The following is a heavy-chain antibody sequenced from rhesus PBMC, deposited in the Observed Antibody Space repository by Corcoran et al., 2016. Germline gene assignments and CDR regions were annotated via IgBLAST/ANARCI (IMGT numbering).Heavy chain of an antibody. V-gene: IGHV4-160*01. Sequence: QVQLQASGPGLVKPSETLSLTCAVSGGSLSNTSWRWIRQPPGEGLEWIGYIYGSSGPTYYNPSRKSLVTLSTDTSKNQFSLKLTAVSAADTAVYYCARERVGLDSWGQGVVVTVSS. CDR2: IYGSSGPT. CDR3: ARERVGLDS. CDR1: GGSLSNTS. J-gene: IGHJ6*01.